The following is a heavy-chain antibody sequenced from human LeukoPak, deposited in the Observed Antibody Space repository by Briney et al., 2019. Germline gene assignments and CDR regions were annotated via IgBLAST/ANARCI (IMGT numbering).Heavy chain of an antibody. V-gene: IGHV4-59*08. J-gene: IGHJ4*02. D-gene: IGHD5-24*01. CDR1: GGSISSYD. Sequence: SETLSLTCTVYGGSISSYDWSWIRQRPGKGLEWIGYIYYSGSTKYNPSLKSRVSISVDTSKNQFSLKLSSVTAADTAVYYCARGAGAGYNLQPFDYWGQGTLVTVSS. CDR2: IYYSGST. CDR3: ARGAGAGYNLQPFDY.